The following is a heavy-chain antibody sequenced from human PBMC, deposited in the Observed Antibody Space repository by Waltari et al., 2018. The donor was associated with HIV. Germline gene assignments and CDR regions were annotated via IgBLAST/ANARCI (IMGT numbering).Heavy chain of an antibody. D-gene: IGHD2-2*02. CDR2: ISNDGSNK. CDR1: GFTFSTYA. V-gene: IGHV3-30*04. CDR3: ARMHCSSTSCYTEYYYYGMDV. J-gene: IGHJ6*02. Sequence: QVQLVESGGGVVQPGRSLRLSCAASGFTFSTYAMHWVRQAPGKGLGGVAVISNDGSNKDYANSVKGRFTISRDNSKNTLYLQMNSLRAEDTAVYYCARMHCSSTSCYTEYYYYGMDVWGQGTTVTVSS.